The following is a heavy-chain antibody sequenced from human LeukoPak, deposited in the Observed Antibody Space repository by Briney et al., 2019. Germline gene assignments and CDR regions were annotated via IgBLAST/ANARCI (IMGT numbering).Heavy chain of an antibody. V-gene: IGHV3-30*02. CDR2: IRYDGSNK. CDR1: GFTFSSYG. CDR3: ARQGITIFGVVNDY. J-gene: IGHJ4*02. Sequence: PGGSMRLSCAASGFTFSSYGMHWVRQAPGKGLEWVAFIRYDGSNKYYADSVKGRFTISRDNSKNTLYLQMNSLRAEDTAVYYCARQGITIFGVVNDYWGQGTLVTVSS. D-gene: IGHD3-3*01.